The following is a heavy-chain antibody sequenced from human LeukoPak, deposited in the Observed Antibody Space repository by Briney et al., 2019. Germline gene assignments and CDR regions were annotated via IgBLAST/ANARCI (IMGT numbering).Heavy chain of an antibody. CDR3: ARVAVAGPCDAFDI. CDR2: IYYSGST. J-gene: IGHJ3*02. V-gene: IGHV4-59*01. Sequence: SETLSLTCTVSSGSISSYYWNWIRQPPGKGLEWIGYIYYSGSTDYNPSLKSRLTISVDTSKNQFSLKLSSVTAADTAVYYCARVAVAGPCDAFDIWGQGTMDTVSS. CDR1: SGSISSYY. D-gene: IGHD6-19*01.